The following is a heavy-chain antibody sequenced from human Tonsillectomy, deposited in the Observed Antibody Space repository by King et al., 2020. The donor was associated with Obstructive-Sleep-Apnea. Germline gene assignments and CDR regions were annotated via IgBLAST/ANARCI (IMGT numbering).Heavy chain of an antibody. CDR3: ARGSGAADVNWFDP. CDR2: INHSGST. V-gene: IGHV4-34*01. Sequence: VQLQQWGAGLLKPSETLSLSCAVYGGSFSDYYCSWIRQPPGKGLEWFGEINHSGSTNYNTSLKSRVTILVDMSKNQFSLKLTSVSAADTAVYYCARGSGAADVNWFDPWGQGALVTVSS. CDR1: GGSFSDYY. J-gene: IGHJ5*02. D-gene: IGHD6-13*01.